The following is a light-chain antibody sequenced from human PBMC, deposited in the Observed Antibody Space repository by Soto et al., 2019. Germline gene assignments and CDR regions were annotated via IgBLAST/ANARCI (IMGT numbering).Light chain of an antibody. J-gene: IGLJ1*01. Sequence: QSVLTQPASVSGPPGQSIAISCSGTSSDVGGYDYVSWYQQHPGKAPKLMIYDVSNRPSGISTRFSASKSGNTASLTISGLQAEDEADYYCSSYTSSGSYVFGTGTKVTV. CDR3: SSYTSSGSYV. CDR1: SSDVGGYDY. CDR2: DVS. V-gene: IGLV2-14*01.